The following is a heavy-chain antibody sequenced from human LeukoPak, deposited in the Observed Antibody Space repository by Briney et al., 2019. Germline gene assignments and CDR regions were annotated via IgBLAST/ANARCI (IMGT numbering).Heavy chain of an antibody. J-gene: IGHJ4*02. CDR3: AREGPDYYFDY. Sequence: ASVKVSCKASGYTFTSYAMHWVRQAPGQRLEWMGWINAGNGNTKYSQKFQGRVTITRDTSASTAYMELSSLRSEDTAVHYCAREGPDYYFDYWGQGTLVTVSS. V-gene: IGHV1-3*01. CDR2: INAGNGNT. CDR1: GYTFTSYA.